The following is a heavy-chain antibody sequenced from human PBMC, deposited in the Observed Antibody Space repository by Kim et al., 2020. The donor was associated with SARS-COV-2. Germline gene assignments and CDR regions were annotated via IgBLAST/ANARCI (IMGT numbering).Heavy chain of an antibody. V-gene: IGHV3-9*01. J-gene: IGHJ4*02. D-gene: IGHD6-13*01. CDR2: ISWNSGSI. CDR1: GFTFDDYA. CDR3: AKGRYSSSWYYFDY. Sequence: GGSLRLSCAASGFTFDDYAMHWVRQAPGKGLEWVSGISWNSGSIGYADSVKGRFTISRDNAKNSLYLQMNSLRAEDTALYYCAKGRYSSSWYYFDYWGQG.